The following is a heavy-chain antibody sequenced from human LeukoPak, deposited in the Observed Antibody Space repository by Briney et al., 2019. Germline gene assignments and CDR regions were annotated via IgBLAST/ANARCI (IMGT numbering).Heavy chain of an antibody. J-gene: IGHJ6*02. V-gene: IGHV7-4-1*02. CDR3: AREDKQWLVLGMDV. D-gene: IGHD6-19*01. CDR2: INTKTGDP. Sequence: ASVKISCKGSGYTFTRYTMNWVRQAPGHGLEWLGCINTKTGDPTYAQGFTGRFVFSLDTSVSTAYLQISSLKAEDTAVYYCAREDKQWLVLGMDVWGQGTTVTVSS. CDR1: GYTFTRYT.